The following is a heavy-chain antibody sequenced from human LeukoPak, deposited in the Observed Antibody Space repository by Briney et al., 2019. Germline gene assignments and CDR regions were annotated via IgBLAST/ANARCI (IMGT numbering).Heavy chain of an antibody. J-gene: IGHJ4*02. Sequence: SSETLSLTCAVSGASINDFYWTWIRQPPGKGLEWIGYVYYGGSTNYNPSLKSRVSMSVDTSKNQFSLTLTSVTVADTAFYYCARGGIRGYSAFDNLDFWGLGTHVTVSS. V-gene: IGHV4-59*01. D-gene: IGHD5-12*01. CDR2: VYYGGST. CDR3: ARGGIRGYSAFDNLDF. CDR1: GASINDFY.